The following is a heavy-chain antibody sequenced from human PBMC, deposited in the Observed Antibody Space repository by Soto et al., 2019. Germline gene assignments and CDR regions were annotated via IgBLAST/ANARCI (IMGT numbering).Heavy chain of an antibody. CDR1: GFTFSSYA. CDR2: ISGSGGST. J-gene: IGHJ4*02. V-gene: IGHV3-23*01. CDR3: AKVVGYYGSGSKGYFDY. Sequence: EVQLLESGGGLVQPGGSLRLSCAASGFTFSSYAMSWVRQAPGKGLEWVSAISGSGGSTYYADSVKGRFTISRDNSKNTLYLQMKSLRAEDTAVYYCAKVVGYYGSGSKGYFDYWGQGTLVTVSS. D-gene: IGHD3-10*01.